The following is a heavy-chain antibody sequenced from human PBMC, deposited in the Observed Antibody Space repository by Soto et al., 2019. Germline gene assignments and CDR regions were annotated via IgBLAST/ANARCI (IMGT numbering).Heavy chain of an antibody. V-gene: IGHV3-9*01. Sequence: PGGSLRLSCAASGFTFSSYAMSWVRQAPGKGLEWVSGISGNSGSTGYADSVKGRFTISRDNAKNSLYLQMNSLRAEDTALYYCAKEGYGSGSYFVYWGQGTLVTVSS. D-gene: IGHD3-10*01. CDR1: GFTFSSYA. CDR3: AKEGYGSGSYFVY. CDR2: ISGNSGST. J-gene: IGHJ4*02.